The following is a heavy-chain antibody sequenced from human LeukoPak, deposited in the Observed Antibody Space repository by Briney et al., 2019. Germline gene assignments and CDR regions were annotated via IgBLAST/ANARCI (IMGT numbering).Heavy chain of an antibody. CDR2: IRSKAYGGTT. Sequence: PGGSLRLSCTASGFTFGDYAMSWVRQAPGKGLEWVGFIRSKAYGGTTEYAASVKGRFTISRDDSKSIAYLQMNSLKTEDTAVYYCTRVGGRGYYYYYGMDVWGQGTTVTVSS. CDR1: GFTFGDYA. CDR3: TRVGGRGYYYYYGMDV. D-gene: IGHD1-26*01. J-gene: IGHJ6*02. V-gene: IGHV3-49*04.